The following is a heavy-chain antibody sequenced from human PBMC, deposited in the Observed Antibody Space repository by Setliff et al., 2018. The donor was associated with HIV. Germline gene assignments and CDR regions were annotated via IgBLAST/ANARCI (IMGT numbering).Heavy chain of an antibody. J-gene: IGHJ4*02. D-gene: IGHD6-6*01. CDR2: VDPGDGET. Sequence: GASVKVSCKASGYTFSDYYMHWVQQAPGKGLEWMGRVDPGDGETKYAEKFQGRVTITADTSTDTVYMELSSLRSEDTAVYYCAKEPKLGGIAAPFDYWGQGTLVTVSS. V-gene: IGHV1-69-2*01. CDR1: GYTFSDYY. CDR3: AKEPKLGGIAAPFDY.